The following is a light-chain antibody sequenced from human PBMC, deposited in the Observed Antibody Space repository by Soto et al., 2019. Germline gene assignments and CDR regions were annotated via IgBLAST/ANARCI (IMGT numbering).Light chain of an antibody. CDR3: SSYTSSSTDV. V-gene: IGLV2-14*01. J-gene: IGLJ1*01. CDR1: SSDVGGSNY. Sequence: QSALTQPASVSGSPGQSITISCTGTSSDVGGSNYVSWYQQHPGNAPKLIISDVSYRPSGVSNRFSGSKSGNTASLTISGLQVEDEADYYCSSYTSSSTDVFGTGTKVTVL. CDR2: DVS.